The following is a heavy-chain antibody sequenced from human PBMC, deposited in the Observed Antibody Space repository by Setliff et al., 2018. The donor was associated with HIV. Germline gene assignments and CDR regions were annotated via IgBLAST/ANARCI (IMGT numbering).Heavy chain of an antibody. CDR2: MHHGGSI. J-gene: IGHJ4*02. CDR3: ARFYDYYGHRLDY. CDR1: GDSITSNSYY. D-gene: IGHD3-16*01. V-gene: IGHV4-39*01. Sequence: PSETLSLTCTVSGDSITSNSYYWGWIRQSPGKGLEWIGTMHHGGSIYYNPSLKSRVAIFIDTSKNQFSLRLSSVTAADTAVYYCARFYDYYGHRLDYWGQGTQVTVSS.